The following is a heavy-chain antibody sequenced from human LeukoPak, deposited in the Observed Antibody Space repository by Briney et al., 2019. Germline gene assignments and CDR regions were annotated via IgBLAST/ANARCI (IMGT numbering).Heavy chain of an antibody. Sequence: GGSLRLSCVVSGITVSNYAINWVRQAPGKGLEWVSRISRTAGGTKYADSAKGRFTISRDNSLNTAYLQLNSLRPEDTAAYFCAKRGIVIRGILIIGFHKEAYYFDYWGQGILVRVSS. J-gene: IGHJ4*02. D-gene: IGHD3-10*01. CDR3: AKRGIVIRGILIIGFHKEAYYFDY. CDR2: ISRTAGGT. V-gene: IGHV3-23*01. CDR1: GITVSNYA.